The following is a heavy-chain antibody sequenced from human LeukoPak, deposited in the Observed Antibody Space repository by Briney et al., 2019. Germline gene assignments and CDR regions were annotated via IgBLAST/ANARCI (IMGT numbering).Heavy chain of an antibody. Sequence: ASVKVSCKASGHTFTGYYMHWVRQAPGQGLEWMGWINPNSGGTNYAQKFQGRVTMTRDTSISTAYMELSRLRSDDTAVYYCARERAASSGWCGGIGEEFDPWGQGTLVTVSS. CDR1: GHTFTGYY. V-gene: IGHV1-2*02. CDR2: INPNSGGT. CDR3: ARERAASSGWCGGIGEEFDP. D-gene: IGHD6-19*01. J-gene: IGHJ5*02.